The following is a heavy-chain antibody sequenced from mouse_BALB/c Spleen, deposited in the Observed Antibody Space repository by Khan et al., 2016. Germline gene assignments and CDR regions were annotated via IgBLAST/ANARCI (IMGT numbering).Heavy chain of an antibody. V-gene: IGHV2-9*02. CDR2: IWAGGDT. J-gene: IGHJ2*01. D-gene: IGHD1-3*01. CDR1: GFSLTSYG. CDR3: ARREDI. Sequence: QVQLQESGPGLVAPSQSLSITCTVSGFSLTSYGVQWVRQHPGKGLEWRGVIWAGGDTNYNSALMSRLSTSKDNSKSQVFLKMNSLQTDDTARYYCARREDIWGQGTTLTVSS.